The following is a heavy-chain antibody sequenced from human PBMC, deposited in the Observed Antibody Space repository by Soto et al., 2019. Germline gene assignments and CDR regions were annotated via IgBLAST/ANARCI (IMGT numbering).Heavy chain of an antibody. V-gene: IGHV4-59*01. J-gene: IGHJ4*02. D-gene: IGHD5-18*01. CDR3: ARGAADTAMVDS. CDR1: GGSIRSYY. Sequence: SETLSLTCTVSGGSIRSYYWTWIRQPPGKELEWLGYIFYSGSTFYNPSLKSRVTISIHTSKSQFSLQLTSVTAAGTAVYYCARGAADTAMVDSWGQGTLVTVSS. CDR2: IFYSGST.